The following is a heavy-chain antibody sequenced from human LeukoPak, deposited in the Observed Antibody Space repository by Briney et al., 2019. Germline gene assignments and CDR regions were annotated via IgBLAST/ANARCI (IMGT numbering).Heavy chain of an antibody. CDR2: TYYRSKWYN. CDR1: GDSVSSNSAA. D-gene: IGHD3-10*01. CDR3: ARVTRRVIDY. J-gene: IGHJ4*02. Sequence: SQTLSLTCAISGDSVSSNSAAWDWIRQSPPRGLEWLGRTYYRSKWYNDYAVSVRSRITINPDTSKNQFSLQLNSVTPEDTAVYYCARVTRRVIDYWGQGTLVTVSS. V-gene: IGHV6-1*01.